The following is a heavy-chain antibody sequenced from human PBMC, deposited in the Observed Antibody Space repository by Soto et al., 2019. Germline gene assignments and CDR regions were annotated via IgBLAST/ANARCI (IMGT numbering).Heavy chain of an antibody. CDR2: IVVGSGNT. J-gene: IGHJ6*02. D-gene: IGHD6-6*01. Sequence: SVKVSCKASGFTFTSSAVQWVRQARGQRLEWIGWIVVGSGNTNYAQKFQERVTITRDVSTSTAYMELSSLRSEDTAVYYCAADGGDSSSSLLLYYYYYGMDVWGQGTTVTVSS. CDR1: GFTFTSSA. V-gene: IGHV1-58*01. CDR3: AADGGDSSSSLLLYYYYYGMDV.